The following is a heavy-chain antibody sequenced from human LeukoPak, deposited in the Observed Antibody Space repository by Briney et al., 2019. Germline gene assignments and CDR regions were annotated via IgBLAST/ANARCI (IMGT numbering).Heavy chain of an antibody. CDR3: ARLDSGDYFFDY. CDR1: GGSISSGTYY. J-gene: IGHJ4*02. D-gene: IGHD4-17*01. V-gene: IGHV4-39*02. CDR2: VFYGGTP. Sequence: SETLSLTCTVSGGSISSGTYYWGWIRQPPGKGLEWLGTVFYGGTPYYNPSLKSRVTTSVDTSKNHFSLGLSSVTAADTAVYYCARLDSGDYFFDYWGQGSLVTVSS.